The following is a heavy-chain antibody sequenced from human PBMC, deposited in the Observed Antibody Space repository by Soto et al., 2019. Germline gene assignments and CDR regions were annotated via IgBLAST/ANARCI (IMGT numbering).Heavy chain of an antibody. Sequence: ESGGGVVQPGRSLRLSCAASGFTFSRYGMHWVSQAPGKGLEWVAVISYDGSNKYYADSVKGRFTISRDNSKNTLYLQMNSLRAEDTAVYYCPCPQGSSSFGGYCGQGTLVTVSS. CDR2: ISYDGSNK. D-gene: IGHD6-6*01. J-gene: IGHJ4*02. CDR3: PCPQGSSSFGGY. V-gene: IGHV3-30*03. CDR1: GFTFSRYG.